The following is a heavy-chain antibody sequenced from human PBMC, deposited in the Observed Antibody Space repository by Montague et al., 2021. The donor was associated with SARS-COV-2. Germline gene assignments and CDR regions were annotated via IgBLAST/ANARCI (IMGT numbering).Heavy chain of an antibody. D-gene: IGHD2-2*01. Sequence: CAISGDSVSSNIATCNWIRQSPSLGLEWLGRTYYRSKWYNDYAESVKSRITIDPDTSKHQFSLHLNSVTPEDTAVYYCARIPVGSKYYFDFWGQGTLVTVSS. CDR2: TYYRSKWYN. V-gene: IGHV6-1*01. CDR3: ARIPVGSKYYFDF. J-gene: IGHJ4*02. CDR1: GDSVSSNIAT.